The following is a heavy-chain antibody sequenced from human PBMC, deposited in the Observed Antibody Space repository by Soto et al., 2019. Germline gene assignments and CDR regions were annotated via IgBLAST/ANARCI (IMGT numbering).Heavy chain of an antibody. V-gene: IGHV3-15*07. Sequence: EVQLVESGGGLVKPGGSLRLSCAASGFTFSNAWMNWVRQAPGKGLEWVGRIKSKTDGGTTDYAAPVKGRFTISRDDSKNTLYLQMNSLKTEDTAVYYCTTDLIVVVVAATLGFDYWGQGTLVTVSS. D-gene: IGHD2-15*01. CDR3: TTDLIVVVVAATLGFDY. J-gene: IGHJ4*02. CDR1: GFTFSNAW. CDR2: IKSKTDGGTT.